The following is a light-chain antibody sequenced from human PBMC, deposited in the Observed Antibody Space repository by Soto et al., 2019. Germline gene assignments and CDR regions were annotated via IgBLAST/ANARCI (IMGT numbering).Light chain of an antibody. CDR2: AAS. J-gene: IGKJ3*01. CDR1: QDVRTW. Sequence: IQMTQSPSYVSASIGDGVTLTCRASQDVRTWLAWYQQKPGRPPKLLIHAASRLQSGVPSRFSGSGSGADFALTISNLHPGDLGTYCCQHVNDISLTFGPGTELDVK. V-gene: IGKV1-12*01. CDR3: QHVNDISLT.